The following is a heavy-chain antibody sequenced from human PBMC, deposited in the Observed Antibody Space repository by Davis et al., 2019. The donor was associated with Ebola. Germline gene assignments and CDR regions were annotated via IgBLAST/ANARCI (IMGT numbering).Heavy chain of an antibody. CDR2: INPNSGGT. Sequence: ASVKVSCKASGYTFTGYYMHWVRQAPGQGLEWMGWINPNSGGTNYAQKFQGRVTMTRDTSISTAYMELSRLRSDDTAVYYCARGIEAHQLLYGNWFDPWGQGTLVTVSS. V-gene: IGHV1-2*02. D-gene: IGHD2-2*02. CDR3: ARGIEAHQLLYGNWFDP. CDR1: GYTFTGYY. J-gene: IGHJ5*02.